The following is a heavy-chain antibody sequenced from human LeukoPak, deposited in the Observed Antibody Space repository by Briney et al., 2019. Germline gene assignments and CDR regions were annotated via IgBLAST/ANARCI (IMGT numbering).Heavy chain of an antibody. J-gene: IGHJ4*02. V-gene: IGHV3-21*04. Sequence: PGGSLRLSCTASGFTFNTWSMNWVRQAPGKGLEWVSSISSISTYIYYAGSVTGRFTISRDNSKNSLYLQMNSLRAEDTAVYYCAKTIAAAATGYWGQGTLVTVSS. CDR2: ISSISTYI. D-gene: IGHD6-13*01. CDR1: GFTFNTWS. CDR3: AKTIAAAATGY.